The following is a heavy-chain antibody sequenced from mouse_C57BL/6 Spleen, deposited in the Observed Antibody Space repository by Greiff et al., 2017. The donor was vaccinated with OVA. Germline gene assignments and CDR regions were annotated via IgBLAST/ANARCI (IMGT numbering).Heavy chain of an antibody. Sequence: EVQLQQSGPELVKPGASVKISCKASGYTFTDYYMNWVKQSHGKSLEWIGDINPNNGGTSYNQKFKGKATLTVDKSSSTAYMELRSLTSEDSAVYYCARPLYYGSPWFAYWGQGTLVTVSA. V-gene: IGHV1-26*01. CDR1: GYTFTDYY. CDR2: INPNNGGT. J-gene: IGHJ3*01. D-gene: IGHD1-1*01. CDR3: ARPLYYGSPWFAY.